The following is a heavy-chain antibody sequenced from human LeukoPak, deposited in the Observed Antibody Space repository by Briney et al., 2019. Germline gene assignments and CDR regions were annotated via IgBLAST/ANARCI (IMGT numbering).Heavy chain of an antibody. J-gene: IGHJ3*02. CDR2: VYYTGST. D-gene: IGHD3-10*01. CDR1: GGSISSYY. V-gene: IGHV4-59*01. Sequence: SETLSLTCSVSGGSISSYYWSWIRQPPGRGLEWIAYVYYTGSTNYNPSLKSRVTMSVDTSMNQSSLKLNSVTAADTAVYYCARLVYYQDTFDIWGQGTLVTVSS. CDR3: ARLVYYQDTFDI.